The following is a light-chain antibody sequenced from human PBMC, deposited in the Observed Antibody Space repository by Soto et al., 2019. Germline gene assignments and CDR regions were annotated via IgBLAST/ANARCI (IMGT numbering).Light chain of an antibody. CDR3: QQRSNWPT. CDR2: DAS. J-gene: IGKJ1*01. CDR1: QSVSSY. Sequence: IVLTQSPATLSLSPGERATLSCRASQSVSSYLAWYQQKPGQAPRLLIYDASNRATGIPARFSGSGSGTDFTLTFSSLEPEDFAVYYCQQRSNWPTFGQGTKV. V-gene: IGKV3-11*01.